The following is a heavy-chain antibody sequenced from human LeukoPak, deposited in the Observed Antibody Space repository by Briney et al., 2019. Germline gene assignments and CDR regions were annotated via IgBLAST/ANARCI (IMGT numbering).Heavy chain of an antibody. CDR1: GGTFSSYA. Sequence: ASVKVSCKASGGTFSSYAISWVRQAPGQGLEWMGGIIPIFGTANYAQKFQGRVTITADESTSTAYMELSSLRSEDTAVYYCARSLPRILVVIAAGYYYGMDVWGQGTTVTVSS. J-gene: IGHJ6*02. V-gene: IGHV1-69*13. D-gene: IGHD2-21*01. CDR3: ARSLPRILVVIAAGYYYGMDV. CDR2: IIPIFGTA.